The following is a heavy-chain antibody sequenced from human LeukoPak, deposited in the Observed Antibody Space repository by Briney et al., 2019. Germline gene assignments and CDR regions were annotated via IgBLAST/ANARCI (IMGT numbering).Heavy chain of an antibody. Sequence: GASVKVSCKASGYTFTTYAMNWVRQAPGQGLEWMGWINTNTGNPTYAQGFTGRFVFSVDTSVSTAYLQISSLKTEDTAVYYCVSMGSDGFGIWGQGTMIIVSS. CDR2: INTNTGNP. CDR3: VSMGSDGFGI. J-gene: IGHJ3*02. CDR1: GYTFTTYA. D-gene: IGHD3-16*01. V-gene: IGHV7-4-1*02.